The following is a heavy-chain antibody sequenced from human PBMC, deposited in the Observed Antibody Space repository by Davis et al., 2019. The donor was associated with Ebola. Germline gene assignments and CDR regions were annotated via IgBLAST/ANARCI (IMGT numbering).Heavy chain of an antibody. D-gene: IGHD5-18*01. CDR1: GYSFTSYW. CDR2: IYPGDSDT. J-gene: IGHJ5*02. V-gene: IGHV5-51*01. Sequence: PGGSLRLSCKGSGYSFTSYWIGWVRQMPGKGLEWMGIIYPGDSDTRYSPSFQGQVTISADKSISTAYLQWSSLKASDTAMYYCARHYSYGIQGWFDPWGQGTLVTVSS. CDR3: ARHYSYGIQGWFDP.